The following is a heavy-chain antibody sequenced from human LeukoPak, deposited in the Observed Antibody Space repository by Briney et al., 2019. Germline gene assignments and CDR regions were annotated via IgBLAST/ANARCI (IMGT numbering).Heavy chain of an antibody. J-gene: IGHJ5*02. D-gene: IGHD3-16*02. CDR1: GYSFSNYW. V-gene: IGHV5-51*01. CDR3: AASLGGLRLGELSS. CDR2: IYPGDSDT. Sequence: PGGSLKISCKGSGYSFSNYWIGWVRQLPGKGLEWMGIIYPGDSDTRYSPSFQGQVTISADKSISTAYLQWSSLRASDTAMYYCAASLGGLRLGELSSWGQGTLVTVTS.